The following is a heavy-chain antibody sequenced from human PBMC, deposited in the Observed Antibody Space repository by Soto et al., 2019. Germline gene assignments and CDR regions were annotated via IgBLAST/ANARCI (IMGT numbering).Heavy chain of an antibody. J-gene: IGHJ3*02. Sequence: PSETLSLTSAVSGGSISSSNWWSWFRQPPGKGLEWIGEIHHSGSTNYNPSLKSRVTISVDKSKNQFSLKLSSVTAADTAVYYCARVGITGTTLAAFDIWGQGTMVT. CDR2: IHHSGST. D-gene: IGHD1-20*01. CDR3: ARVGITGTTLAAFDI. CDR1: GGSISSSNW. V-gene: IGHV4-4*02.